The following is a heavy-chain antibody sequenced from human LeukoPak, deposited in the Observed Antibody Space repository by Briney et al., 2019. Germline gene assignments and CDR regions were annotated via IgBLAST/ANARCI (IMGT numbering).Heavy chain of an antibody. CDR3: ATGRQWLVPFDY. Sequence: QSGGSLRLSCAASGFTFSSYSMNWVRQAPGKGLEWVSYISSSSSTIYYADSVKGRFTISRDNSKNTLYLQMNSLRAEDTAVYYCATGRQWLVPFDYWGQGTLVTVSS. J-gene: IGHJ4*02. V-gene: IGHV3-48*01. CDR2: ISSSSSTI. CDR1: GFTFSSYS. D-gene: IGHD6-19*01.